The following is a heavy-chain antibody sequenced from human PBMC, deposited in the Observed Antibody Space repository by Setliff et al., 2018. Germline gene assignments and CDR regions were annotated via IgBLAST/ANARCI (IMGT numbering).Heavy chain of an antibody. Sequence: SENLSLTCNVSGASISSGSHYWSWIRQSAGEKPTWIGHVYSTGSTNYNPSFESRVSISVDKSNNQFSLKMTSVTAADTAMYYCVRDRYGRNSDGSGVYNWFDSWGQGILVTVSS. J-gene: IGHJ5*01. CDR3: VRDRYGRNSDGSGVYNWFDS. D-gene: IGHD2-15*01. CDR1: GASISSGSHY. V-gene: IGHV4-61*09. CDR2: VYSTGST.